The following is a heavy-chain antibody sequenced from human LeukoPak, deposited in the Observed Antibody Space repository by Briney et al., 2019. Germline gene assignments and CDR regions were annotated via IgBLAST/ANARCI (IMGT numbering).Heavy chain of an antibody. D-gene: IGHD4-17*01. CDR2: INHSGST. Sequence: PSETLSLTCAVYGGSFSGYYWSWIRQPPGKGLEWIGEINHSGSTNYNPSLKSRVTISVDTSKNQFSLKLSSVTAADTAVYYCARFTVTFKGDWYFDLWGRGTLVTVSS. V-gene: IGHV4-34*01. CDR3: ARFTVTFKGDWYFDL. CDR1: GGSFSGYY. J-gene: IGHJ2*01.